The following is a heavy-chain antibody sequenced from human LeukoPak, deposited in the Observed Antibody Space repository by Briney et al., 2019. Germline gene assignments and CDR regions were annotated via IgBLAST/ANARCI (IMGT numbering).Heavy chain of an antibody. CDR1: GFTFSSNA. J-gene: IGHJ1*01. CDR3: TKDGWLLSAEYFLH. CDR2: ISVSGTST. Sequence: PGGSLRLSCAVSGFTFSSNAMSWVRQAPGKGLEWISAISVSGTSTYYADSVRGRFTISRDNSKNTLYLQMNSLRGGDTAVYYCTKDGWLLSAEYFLHWGQGTLVTVSS. D-gene: IGHD3-3*01. V-gene: IGHV3-23*01.